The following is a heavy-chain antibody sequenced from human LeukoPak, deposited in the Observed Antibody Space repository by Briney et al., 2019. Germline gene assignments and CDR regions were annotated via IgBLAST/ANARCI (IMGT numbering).Heavy chain of an antibody. CDR2: INSDGSST. Sequence: PGGSLRLSCAASGFTFSTYWMHWVRQAPGKGLVWVSRINSDGSSTSYADSVKGRFTISRDNSKNTLYLQMNSLRAEDTAVYYCAKDRSGWYDAFDIWGQGTMVTVSS. D-gene: IGHD6-19*01. CDR3: AKDRSGWYDAFDI. V-gene: IGHV3-74*01. CDR1: GFTFSTYW. J-gene: IGHJ3*02.